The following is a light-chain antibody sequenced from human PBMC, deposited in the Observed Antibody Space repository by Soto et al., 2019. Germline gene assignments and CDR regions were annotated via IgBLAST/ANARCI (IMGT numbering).Light chain of an antibody. Sequence: EIGITESPATLSVSPGETATLPCRASQSVSSKLAWYQQKPGQAPRLLIYAASTRATGIPARFSGSGSGTEFTLTISSLQSEDFAVYYCQQYNNWPWTFGQGTKVDIK. V-gene: IGKV3-15*01. CDR2: AAS. CDR1: QSVSSK. J-gene: IGKJ1*01. CDR3: QQYNNWPWT.